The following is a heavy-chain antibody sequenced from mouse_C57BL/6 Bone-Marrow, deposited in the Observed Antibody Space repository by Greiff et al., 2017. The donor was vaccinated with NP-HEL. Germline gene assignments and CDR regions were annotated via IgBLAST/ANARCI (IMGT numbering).Heavy chain of an antibody. CDR2: IDPSDSYT. J-gene: IGHJ4*01. CDR1: GYTFTSYW. V-gene: IGHV1-50*01. CDR3: ARLRAYYSNPYYAMDY. D-gene: IGHD2-5*01. Sequence: QVQLQQPGAELVKPGASVKLSCKASGYTFTSYWMQWVKQRPGQGLEWIGEIDPSDSYTNYNQKFKGKATLTVDTSSSTAYMQLSSLTSEDSAVYYCARLRAYYSNPYYAMDYWGQGTSVTVSS.